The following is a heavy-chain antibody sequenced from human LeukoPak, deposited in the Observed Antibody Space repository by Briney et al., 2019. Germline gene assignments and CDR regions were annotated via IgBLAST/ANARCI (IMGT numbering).Heavy chain of an antibody. D-gene: IGHD2-2*01. J-gene: IGHJ4*02. Sequence: GGSLRLSCAASGFTFSSYWMHWVRQAPGKGLVWVSRINSDGSSTIYADSVRGRFTISRDSSKNTLYLQMNSLRVDDTAVYYCARDVQGGYCSSASCYSDYWGQGTLVTVSS. V-gene: IGHV3-74*01. CDR2: INSDGSST. CDR3: ARDVQGGYCSSASCYSDY. CDR1: GFTFSSYW.